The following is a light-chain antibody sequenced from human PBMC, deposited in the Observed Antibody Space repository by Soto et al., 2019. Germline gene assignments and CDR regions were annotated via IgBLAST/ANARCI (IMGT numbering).Light chain of an antibody. Sequence: EIVLTQSPCTLSLSPGERATLSCRASQSVRSSYFAWYQQKPGQAPRLLIFGASTRAPGIPDRFSGSGSGTDFTLTISKLEPEDFALFYCQQYGNSPLTFGGGTKVDIK. CDR3: QQYGNSPLT. V-gene: IGKV3-20*01. CDR1: QSVRSSY. CDR2: GAS. J-gene: IGKJ4*01.